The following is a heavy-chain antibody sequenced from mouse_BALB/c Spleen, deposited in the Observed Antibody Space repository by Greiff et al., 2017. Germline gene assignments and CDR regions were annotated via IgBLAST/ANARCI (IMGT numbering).Heavy chain of an antibody. V-gene: IGHV1S29*02. D-gene: IGHD2-3*01. CDR3: ARWLLRAY. Sequence: EVKLVESGPELVKPGASVKISCKASGYTFTDYNMHWVKQSHGKSLEWIGYIYPYNGGTGYNQKFKSKATLTVDNSSSTAYMELRSLTSEDSAVYYCARWLLRAYWGQGTLVTVSA. CDR2: IYPYNGGT. J-gene: IGHJ3*01. CDR1: GYTFTDYN.